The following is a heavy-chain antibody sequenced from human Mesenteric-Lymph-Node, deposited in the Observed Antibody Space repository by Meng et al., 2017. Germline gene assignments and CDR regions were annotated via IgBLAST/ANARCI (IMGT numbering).Heavy chain of an antibody. V-gene: IGHV4-39*07. CDR3: ARDEPYSRSWYRYNWLDP. CDR1: GGSISSYNDY. Sequence: GSLRLSCTVFGGSISSYNDYWAWIRQPPGKGLEWIGSIFYSGNTYYNPSHKSRVTISADTSRNQFSLKLTSVTAADSAVYYCARDEPYSRSWYRYNWLDPWGQGSLVTVSS. D-gene: IGHD6-13*01. J-gene: IGHJ5*02. CDR2: IFYSGNT.